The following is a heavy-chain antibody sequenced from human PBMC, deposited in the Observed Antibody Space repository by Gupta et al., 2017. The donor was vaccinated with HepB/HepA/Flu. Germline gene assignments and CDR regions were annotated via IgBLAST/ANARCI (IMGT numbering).Heavy chain of an antibody. D-gene: IGHD1-7*01. CDR3: ARASGGWNLPYYFDY. CDR2: ISGSGRSI. J-gene: IGHJ4*02. V-gene: IGHV3-11*01. Sequence: QVQLVESGGDLVKPGGSLRLSCSASEFTFSDYYMNCIGQAPGKGLEWVSCISGSGRSIFYAGSVKGRFTISRDNAKNSLYLEMNTLRAEDTAVYYCARASGGWNLPYYFDYWGQGALVTVSS. CDR1: EFTFSDYY.